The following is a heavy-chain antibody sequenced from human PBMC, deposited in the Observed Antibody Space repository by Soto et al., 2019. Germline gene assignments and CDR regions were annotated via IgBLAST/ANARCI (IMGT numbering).Heavy chain of an antibody. Sequence: QVHLVQSGAEVKKPGSSVKVSCKVSGGTFNSYGIRWVRQDPGQGLEWMGGIIPIFGTPIYAQKFQGRVTISADKSTSTAYMEVTSLRSEDAAVYFCARDSEMTRIEFGALGVWGQGTKVTVS. CDR2: IIPIFGTP. V-gene: IGHV1-69*06. J-gene: IGHJ3*01. CDR1: GGTFNSYG. D-gene: IGHD3-10*01. CDR3: ARDSEMTRIEFGALGV.